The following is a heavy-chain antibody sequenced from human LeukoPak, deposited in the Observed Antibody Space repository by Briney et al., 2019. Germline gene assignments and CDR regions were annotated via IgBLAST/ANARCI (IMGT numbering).Heavy chain of an antibody. D-gene: IGHD6-13*01. CDR1: GGSINNYY. CDR3: ARVAAGIGFFQH. V-gene: IGHV4-4*07. CDR2: IYSSGKT. J-gene: IGHJ1*01. Sequence: SETLSLTYTVSGGSINNYYWTWIRQPAGKGLEWIGRIYSSGKTNYNPSLKSRVTISVDTSKNQLSLKLSSVTAADTAVYYCARVAAGIGFFQHWGQGTLVTVSS.